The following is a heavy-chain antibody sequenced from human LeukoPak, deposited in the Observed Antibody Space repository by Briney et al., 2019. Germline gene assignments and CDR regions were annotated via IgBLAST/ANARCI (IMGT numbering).Heavy chain of an antibody. Sequence: GASVKVSCKASGYTFTDYFMHWVRQAPGQGLEWMGGINPNSGERKYAQKFQGRVTLSRDTSISTAHMELSSLRSEDTAVYYCATAGTSFDSWGQGTLVTVSS. CDR2: INPNSGER. J-gene: IGHJ4*02. CDR1: GYTFTDYF. V-gene: IGHV1-2*02. CDR3: ATAGTSFDS. D-gene: IGHD6-13*01.